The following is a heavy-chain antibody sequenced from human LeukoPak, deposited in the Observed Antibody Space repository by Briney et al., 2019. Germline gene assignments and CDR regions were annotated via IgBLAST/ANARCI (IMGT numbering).Heavy chain of an antibody. J-gene: IGHJ4*02. Sequence: QPGGSLRLSCAASGFTFSSYEMNWVRQAPGKGLEWVSYISTSGSTIYYADSVKGRFTISRDNAKNSLYLQMNSLRADDTAVYYCARSRDGYNLLDYWGQGTLVTVSS. V-gene: IGHV3-48*03. CDR1: GFTFSSYE. CDR3: ARSRDGYNLLDY. D-gene: IGHD5-24*01. CDR2: ISTSGSTI.